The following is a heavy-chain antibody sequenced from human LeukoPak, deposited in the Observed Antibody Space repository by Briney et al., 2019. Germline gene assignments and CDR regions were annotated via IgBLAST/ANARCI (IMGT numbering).Heavy chain of an antibody. D-gene: IGHD3-22*01. CDR2: INHSGST. CDR1: GGSFSGYY. CDR3: ARGRGYYDSSGYYYGFDP. V-gene: IGHV4-34*01. Sequence: PSETLSLTCAVSGGSFSGYYWSWIRQPPGKGLEWIGKINHSGSTNYNPSLKSRVTISVDTSKKQFSLKLSSVTAADTAVYYCARGRGYYDSSGYYYGFDPWGQGTLVTVSS. J-gene: IGHJ5*02.